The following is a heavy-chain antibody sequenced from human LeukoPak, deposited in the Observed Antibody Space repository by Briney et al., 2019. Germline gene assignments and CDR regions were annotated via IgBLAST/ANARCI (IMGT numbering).Heavy chain of an antibody. D-gene: IGHD5-24*01. V-gene: IGHV3-23*01. CDR3: AKATSEGRWAPYDMDV. CDR2: IGGLGEST. Sequence: GGSLRLSCEASGFTFSRFAMTWVRQAPGKGLEWVSTIGGLGESTNYADSVKGRFTISRDNSKTTLYLYMNSLRPEDTAVYYCAKATSEGRWAPYDMDVWGQGTTVTVSS. CDR1: GFTFSRFA. J-gene: IGHJ6*02.